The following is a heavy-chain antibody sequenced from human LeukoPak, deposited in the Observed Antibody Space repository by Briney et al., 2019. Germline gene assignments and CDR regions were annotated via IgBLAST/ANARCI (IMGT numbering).Heavy chain of an antibody. CDR3: AGALPFDY. CDR1: GGSISNYY. Sequence: SSETLSLTCTVSGGSISNYYWTWIRQPPGKGLEWIGYIYYSGSTKYNPSLESRVTISGDMSKNKFSLKLSSVTAADTAVYYCAGALPFDYWGQGTLVTASS. CDR2: IYYSGST. D-gene: IGHD3-16*02. J-gene: IGHJ4*02. V-gene: IGHV4-59*08.